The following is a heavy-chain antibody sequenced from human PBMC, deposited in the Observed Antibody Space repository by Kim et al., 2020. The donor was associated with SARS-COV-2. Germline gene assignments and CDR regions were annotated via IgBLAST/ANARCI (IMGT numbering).Heavy chain of an antibody. CDR2: IIPGNDNT. J-gene: IGHJ4*02. CDR3: AREGDGYNGYYY. CDR1: GYLFSAYS. D-gene: IGHD5-18*01. Sequence: ASVKVSCKASGYLFSAYSMHWLRQAPGQRPEWLGWIIPGNDNTKYSQNFQGRVAITKDTSATTAYMELSSLRSEDTAVYYCAREGDGYNGYYYWGQGTLV. V-gene: IGHV1-3*01.